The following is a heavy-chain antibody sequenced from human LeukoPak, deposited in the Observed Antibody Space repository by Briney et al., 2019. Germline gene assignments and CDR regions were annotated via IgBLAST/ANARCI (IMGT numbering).Heavy chain of an antibody. D-gene: IGHD4-17*01. Sequence: SATLSLTWAVLGGSFSGYYWSWIRQPAGKGREWIGEIYHRGSTNYNPSLKSRVTISVDTSKNQFFLKLSSVTAADTAVYYCARGGPDYGDYGDWFDPWGQGTLVTVSS. V-gene: IGHV4-34*01. CDR1: GGSFSGYY. J-gene: IGHJ5*02. CDR2: IYHRGST. CDR3: ARGGPDYGDYGDWFDP.